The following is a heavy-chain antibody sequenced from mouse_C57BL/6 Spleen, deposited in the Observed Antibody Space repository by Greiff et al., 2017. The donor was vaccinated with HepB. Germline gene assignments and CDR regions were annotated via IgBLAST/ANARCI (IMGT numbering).Heavy chain of an antibody. CDR3: ARSPPYYHGAMDY. Sequence: EVQLQQSVAELVRPGASVKLSCTASGFIIQNTYMHWVKQRPEQGLEWIGRIDPANGNTKYAPKFQGKATITADTSSNTAYLQLSSLTSEDTAIYYCARSPPYYHGAMDYWGQGTSVTVSS. CDR1: GFIIQNTY. V-gene: IGHV14-3*01. J-gene: IGHJ4*01. D-gene: IGHD1-1*01. CDR2: IDPANGNT.